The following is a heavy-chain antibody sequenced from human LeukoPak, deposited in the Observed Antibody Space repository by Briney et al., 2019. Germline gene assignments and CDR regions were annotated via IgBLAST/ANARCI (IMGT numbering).Heavy chain of an antibody. CDR3: ARGVVLWFGEFYYFDY. D-gene: IGHD3-10*01. J-gene: IGHJ4*02. CDR2: IYYSGST. CDR1: GGSISSGGHY. Sequence: SQTLSLTCTVSGGSISSGGHYWSWIRQHPGKGLEWIGYIYYSGSTYYNPSLKSRVTISVDTSKNQFSLKLSSVTAADTAVYYCARGVVLWFGEFYYFDYWGQGTLVTVSS. V-gene: IGHV4-31*03.